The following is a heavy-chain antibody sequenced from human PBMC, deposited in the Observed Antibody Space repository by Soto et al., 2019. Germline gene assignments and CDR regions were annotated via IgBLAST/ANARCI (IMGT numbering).Heavy chain of an antibody. CDR3: ARDQCSGGSYYPWFDP. CDR2: IYSGGST. J-gene: IGHJ5*02. Sequence: EVQLVESGGGLVQPGGSLRLSCAASGFTVSSNYMSWVRQAPGKGLEWVSVIYSGGSTYYADSVKGRFTISRHNSKNTLYLQMNSLSAEDTAVYYCARDQCSGGSYYPWFDPWGQGSLVTVSS. CDR1: GFTVSSNY. V-gene: IGHV3-53*04. D-gene: IGHD2-15*01.